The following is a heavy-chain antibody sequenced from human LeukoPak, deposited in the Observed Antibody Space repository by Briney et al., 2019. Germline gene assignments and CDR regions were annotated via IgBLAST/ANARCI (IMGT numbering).Heavy chain of an antibody. CDR2: IYTSGST. Sequence: PSQTLSLTCTVSGGSISSGSYYWSWIRQPAGKGLEWIGRIYTSGSTNYNPSLKSRVTISVDTSKNQFSLKLSSVTAADTAVYYCARDYYHSSGYYFYWGQGTLVTVSS. CDR3: ARDYYHSSGYYFY. V-gene: IGHV4-61*02. CDR1: GGSISSGSYY. J-gene: IGHJ4*02. D-gene: IGHD3-22*01.